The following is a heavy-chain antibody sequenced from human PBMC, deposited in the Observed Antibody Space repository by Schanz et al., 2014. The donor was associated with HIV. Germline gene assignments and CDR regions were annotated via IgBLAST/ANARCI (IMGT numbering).Heavy chain of an antibody. CDR2: IHHSGDT. D-gene: IGHD2-2*01. CDR1: GGSISSGGYY. V-gene: IGHV4-31*03. J-gene: IGHJ4*02. CDR3: ARSQDTSWFF. Sequence: QVQLQESGPGLVKPSQTLSLTCTVSGGSISSGGYYWSWVRQLPGKGLQWIGYIHHSGDTYYDASLRRRVTVSMDTSKNRFSLKMTAATAADTAVYYCARSQDTSWFFWGQGTLVTVSS.